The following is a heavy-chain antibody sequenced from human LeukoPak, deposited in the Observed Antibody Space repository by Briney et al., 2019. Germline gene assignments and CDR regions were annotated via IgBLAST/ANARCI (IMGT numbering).Heavy chain of an antibody. CDR3: ARIGEGEAFDI. Sequence: ASVKVSSKASGYTFTSYYMHWVRQAPGQGLEWMGIINPSGGSTSYAQKFQGRVTMTRDTATSTVYMELSSLRSEDTAVYYCARIGEGEAFDIWGQGTMVTVSS. V-gene: IGHV1-46*01. CDR1: GYTFTSYY. J-gene: IGHJ3*02. CDR2: INPSGGST. D-gene: IGHD3-10*01.